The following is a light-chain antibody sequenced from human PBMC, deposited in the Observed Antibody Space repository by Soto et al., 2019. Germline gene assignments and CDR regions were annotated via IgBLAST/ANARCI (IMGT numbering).Light chain of an antibody. Sequence: DIQMTQSPSTLSASVGDRVTITCRASQSIDNYLAWYQQKPGKAPKLLIYKASYLDSGVPSRFSGSGSGTEFTLTISSLQPGDFETYFCQQFKVYPTFGQGTKVEIK. CDR1: QSIDNY. CDR3: QQFKVYPT. CDR2: KAS. J-gene: IGKJ1*01. V-gene: IGKV1-5*03.